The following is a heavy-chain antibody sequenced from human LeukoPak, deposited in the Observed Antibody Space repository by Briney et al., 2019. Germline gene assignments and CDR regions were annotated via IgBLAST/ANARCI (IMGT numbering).Heavy chain of an antibody. CDR3: ARSNYDSTTFYYHLDL. J-gene: IGHJ5*02. CDR1: GFTFSSYW. CDR2: VDVHGQCT. D-gene: IGHD2/OR15-2a*01. Sequence: PGGSLRLSCAASGFTFSSYWMHWVRQAPGKGPVWVSRVDVHGQCTAYADSVRGRFTISRDNAKNTLSLQMNSLSAEDTAVYYCARSNYDSTTFYYHLDLWGQGTLVTVSS. V-gene: IGHV3-74*01.